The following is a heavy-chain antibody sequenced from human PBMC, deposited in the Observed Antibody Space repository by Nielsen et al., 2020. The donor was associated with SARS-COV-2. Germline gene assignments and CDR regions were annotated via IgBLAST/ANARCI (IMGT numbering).Heavy chain of an antibody. CDR1: GFSIRNYW. Sequence: GGSLRLSCAASGFSIRNYWMHWVRQAPGKGLVWVSHINYDGSHTTYADSVKGRFTISRDNSKNTLYLQMNSLRAEDTAVYYCAKPNGKLHYYGMDVWGQGTTVTVSS. V-gene: IGHV3-74*03. CDR2: INYDGSHT. J-gene: IGHJ6*02. CDR3: AKPNGKLHYYGMDV.